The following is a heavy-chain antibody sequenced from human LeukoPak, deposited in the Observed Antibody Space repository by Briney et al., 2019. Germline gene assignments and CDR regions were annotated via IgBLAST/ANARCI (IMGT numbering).Heavy chain of an antibody. CDR3: ARGHKDGGNPADY. CDR1: GGSISSGGYS. D-gene: IGHD4-23*01. V-gene: IGHV4-30-2*01. J-gene: IGHJ4*02. Sequence: SQTLSLTCAVSGGSISSGGYSWSWIRQPPGKGLEWIGYIYHSGSTYYNPSLKSRVTISVDRSKNQFSLKLSSVTAADTAVYYCARGHKDGGNPADYWGQGTLVTVSS. CDR2: IYHSGST.